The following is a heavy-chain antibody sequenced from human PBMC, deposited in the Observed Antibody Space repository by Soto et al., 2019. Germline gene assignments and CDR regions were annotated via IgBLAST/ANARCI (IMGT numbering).Heavy chain of an antibody. Sequence: SETLSLTCTVSGGSISSGDYYWSWTRQPPGKGLEWIGYIYYSGSTYYNPSLKSRVTISVDTSKNQFSLKLSSVTAADTAVYYCARVLRFLECLDYWGQGTLVTVSS. D-gene: IGHD3-3*01. J-gene: IGHJ4*02. V-gene: IGHV4-30-4*01. CDR2: IYYSGST. CDR1: GGSISSGDYY. CDR3: ARVLRFLECLDY.